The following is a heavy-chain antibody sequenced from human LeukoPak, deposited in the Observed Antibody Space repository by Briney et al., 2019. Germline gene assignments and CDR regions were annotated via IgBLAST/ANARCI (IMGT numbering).Heavy chain of an antibody. CDR2: MNPNSGNT. V-gene: IGHV1-8*01. CDR3: ARGVRRGWLVLNWFDP. CDR1: GYTFTSYD. D-gene: IGHD6-19*01. J-gene: IGHJ5*02. Sequence: ASVKVSCKASGYTFTSYDINWVRQAPGQGLEWMGWMNPNSGNTGYAQKFQGRVTMTRNTSISTAYMELSSLRSEDTAVYYCARGVRRGWLVLNWFDPWGQGTLVTVSS.